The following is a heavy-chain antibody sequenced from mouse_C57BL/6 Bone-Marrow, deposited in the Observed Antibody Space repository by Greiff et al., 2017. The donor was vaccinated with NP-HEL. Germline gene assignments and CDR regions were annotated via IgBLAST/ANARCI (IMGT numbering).Heavy chain of an antibody. J-gene: IGHJ3*01. Sequence: EVQLVESGPVLVKPGASVKMSCKASGYTFTDYYMNWVKQSHGKSLEWIGVINPYNGGTSYNQKFKGKATLTVDKSSSTAYMELNSLTSEDSAVYYCARGDGSSYFAYWGQGTLVTVSA. D-gene: IGHD1-1*01. CDR2: INPYNGGT. V-gene: IGHV1-19*01. CDR1: GYTFTDYY. CDR3: ARGDGSSYFAY.